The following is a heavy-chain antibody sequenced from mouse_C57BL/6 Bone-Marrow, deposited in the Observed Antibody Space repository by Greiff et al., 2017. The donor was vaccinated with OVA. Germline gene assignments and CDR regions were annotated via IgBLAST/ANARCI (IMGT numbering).Heavy chain of an antibody. Sequence: DVMLVESGGGLVKPGGSLKLSCAASGFTFSDYGMHWVRQAPEKGLEWVAYISSGSSTIYYADTVKGRFTISRDNAKNTLFLHMTSLRSEDTAMYYCARGGLGAMDYWGQGTSVTVSS. J-gene: IGHJ4*01. CDR2: ISSGSSTI. D-gene: IGHD3-3*01. V-gene: IGHV5-17*01. CDR1: GFTFSDYG. CDR3: ARGGLGAMDY.